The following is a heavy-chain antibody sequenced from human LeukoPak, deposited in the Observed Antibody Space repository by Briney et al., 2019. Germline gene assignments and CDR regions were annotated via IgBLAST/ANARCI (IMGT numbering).Heavy chain of an antibody. V-gene: IGHV1-18*01. J-gene: IGHJ6*04. CDR1: GYTFTSYG. CDR3: ATGRLTMVRDPPDV. Sequence: GASVKVSCKASGYTFTSYGISWVRQAPGQGLEWMGWISTYNGNTNYAQKLQGRVTMTTDTSTSIAYMELSSLRSEDTAVYYCATGRLTMVRDPPDVWGKGTTVTVSS. D-gene: IGHD3-10*01. CDR2: ISTYNGNT.